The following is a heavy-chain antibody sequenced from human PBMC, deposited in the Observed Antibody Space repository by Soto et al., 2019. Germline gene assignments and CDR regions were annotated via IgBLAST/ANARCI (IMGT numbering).Heavy chain of an antibody. J-gene: IGHJ4*02. CDR1: GFTFSSYG. Sequence: GGSLRLSCAASGFTFSSYGMHWVRQAPGKGLEWVAVIWYDGSNKYYADSVKGRFTISRDNSKNTLYLQMNSLRAEDTAVYYCARDSNYYDSSGLSTDYWGQGTLVTVSS. CDR2: IWYDGSNK. V-gene: IGHV3-33*01. CDR3: ARDSNYYDSSGLSTDY. D-gene: IGHD3-22*01.